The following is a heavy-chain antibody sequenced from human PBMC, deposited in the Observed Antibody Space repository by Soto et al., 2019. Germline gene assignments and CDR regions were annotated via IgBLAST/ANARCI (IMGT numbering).Heavy chain of an antibody. D-gene: IGHD3-10*01. CDR2: IGESGGDT. V-gene: IGHV3-23*01. Sequence: GGSLRLSCAASGLTFSSYAMSWVRQAPGKGLEWVAGIGESGGDTFYADFVKGRFTISRDNSKNTLSLQMNSLRAEDTAVYYCAKESYNRHTDFDCWGQGTVVTVSS. J-gene: IGHJ4*02. CDR1: GLTFSSYA. CDR3: AKESYNRHTDFDC.